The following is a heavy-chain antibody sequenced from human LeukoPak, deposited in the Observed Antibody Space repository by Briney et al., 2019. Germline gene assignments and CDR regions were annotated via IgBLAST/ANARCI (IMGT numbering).Heavy chain of an antibody. CDR3: ARPREQWLGNDAFDI. V-gene: IGHV4-59*08. CDR1: GGSMNNYY. J-gene: IGHJ3*02. Sequence: TTSETLSLTCTVSGGSMNNYYWTWIRQPPGKGLEWIGYIYYSGSTNYNPPLKSRVTISVDTSKNQFSLKLSSVTAADSAVYYCARPREQWLGNDAFDIWGQGKMVTVSS. CDR2: IYYSGST. D-gene: IGHD6-19*01.